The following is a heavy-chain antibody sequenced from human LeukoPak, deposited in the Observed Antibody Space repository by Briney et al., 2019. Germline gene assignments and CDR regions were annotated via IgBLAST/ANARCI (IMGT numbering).Heavy chain of an antibody. D-gene: IGHD1-14*01. J-gene: IGHJ4*02. CDR2: VYNSGTT. CDR1: GASISSYF. CDR3: ARQSLWYVIDY. V-gene: IGHV4-4*07. Sequence: SETLSLTCTVSGASISSYFWNWIRQPAGKGLEWIGRVYNSGTTNYNPSLKSRVTMSVDTSKNQFSLKLSSVTAADTAVYFCARQSLWYVIDYWGQGTLVTVSS.